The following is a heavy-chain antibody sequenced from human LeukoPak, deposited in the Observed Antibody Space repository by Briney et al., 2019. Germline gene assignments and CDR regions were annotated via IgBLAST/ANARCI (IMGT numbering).Heavy chain of an antibody. V-gene: IGHV3-23*01. CDR1: GFTFRQYI. CDR3: ANWGGTETIGTIWYGPLDY. J-gene: IGHJ4*02. D-gene: IGHD2-2*01. CDR2: IGGGGDIT. Sequence: PGGSLRLSCTASGFTFRQYIMTWLRQAPGRGLEWVSSIGGGGDITFYADSVKGRFRISRDDSKNTLFLEMNNLRADDTAVYYCANWGGTETIGTIWYGPLDYWGQGTQVIVSS.